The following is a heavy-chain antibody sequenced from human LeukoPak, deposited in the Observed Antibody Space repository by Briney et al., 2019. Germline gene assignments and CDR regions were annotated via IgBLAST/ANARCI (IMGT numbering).Heavy chain of an antibody. CDR3: AKGSWFDY. CDR1: GFSFSSYS. CDR2: ISGGGDST. Sequence: PGRSLRLSCAASGFSFSSYSMSWVRQAPGKGLEWVSAISGGGDSTYYADSAKGRFTIYRDNSKNTLSLQMNSLRAEDTAVYYCAKGSWFDYWGQGTLVTVSS. V-gene: IGHV3-23*01. D-gene: IGHD3-10*01. J-gene: IGHJ5*01.